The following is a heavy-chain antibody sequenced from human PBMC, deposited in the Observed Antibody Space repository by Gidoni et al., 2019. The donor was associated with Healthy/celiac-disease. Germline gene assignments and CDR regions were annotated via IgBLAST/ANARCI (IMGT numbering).Heavy chain of an antibody. J-gene: IGHJ6*02. CDR3: ASPYGDPYYYGMDV. Sequence: QVQLVQSGAEVKKPGSSVKVSCKASGGTFSSYAISWVRQAPGQGLEWMGRIIPILGIANYAQKFQGRVTITADKSTSTAYMELSSLRSEDTAVYYCASPYGDPYYYGMDVWGQGTTVTVSS. D-gene: IGHD4-17*01. V-gene: IGHV1-69*04. CDR2: IIPILGIA. CDR1: GGTFSSYA.